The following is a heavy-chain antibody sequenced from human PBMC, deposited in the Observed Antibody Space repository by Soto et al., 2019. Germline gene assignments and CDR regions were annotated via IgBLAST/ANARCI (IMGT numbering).Heavy chain of an antibody. J-gene: IGHJ4*02. CDR1: GFTFASYT. V-gene: IGHV3-23*01. CDR3: AKDSVDPSARPGGCGGLFES. CDR2: ISSTGGTT. D-gene: IGHD3-10*01. Sequence: EVRLLESGGSLEKPGGSLRLSCGASGFTFASYTMAWVRQAPGKGLEWVSMISSTGGTTYYADSVKGRFTISRDNSGDPLYLQRNSLGADDTAVYNGAKDSVDPSARPGGCGGLFESWGQGTQVIVSS.